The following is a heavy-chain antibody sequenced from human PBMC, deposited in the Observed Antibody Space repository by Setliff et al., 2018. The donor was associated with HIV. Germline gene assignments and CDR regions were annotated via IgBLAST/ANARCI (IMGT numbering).Heavy chain of an antibody. V-gene: IGHV3-7*01. CDR1: AFSFNNYY. J-gene: IGHJ6*02. D-gene: IGHD3-10*01. Sequence: PGGSLRLSCIASAFSFNNYYMTWVRQAPGKGLEWVANINSDGTEKNYADSVRGRFTISRDNDKNSVFLQMNTLRAEDTAIYYCARKLRPGHGVDVWGQGTTVTVSS. CDR2: INSDGTEK. CDR3: ARKLRPGHGVDV.